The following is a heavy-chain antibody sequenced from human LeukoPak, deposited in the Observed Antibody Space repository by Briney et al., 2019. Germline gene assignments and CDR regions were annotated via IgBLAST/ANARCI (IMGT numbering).Heavy chain of an antibody. V-gene: IGHV3-15*01. CDR3: ATGGMAIFDLYNSYGMDV. J-gene: IGHJ6*02. CDR1: GFPFRHAW. Sequence: GGSLRLSCAASGFPFRHAWMTWVRQAPGKGLEWVGHIKTNTDEGTTDYAAPVTGRFTISRDDSQNTLFLQMNSLRVEDTAVYYCATGGMAIFDLYNSYGMDVWGQGTTVTVSS. D-gene: IGHD6-13*01. CDR2: IKTNTDEGTT.